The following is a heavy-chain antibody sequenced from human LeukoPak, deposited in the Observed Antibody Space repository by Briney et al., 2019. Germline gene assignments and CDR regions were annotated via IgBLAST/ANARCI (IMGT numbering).Heavy chain of an antibody. CDR1: GGSFSGYY. V-gene: IGHV4-34*01. CDR3: ARGGGGSSGYYYGY. CDR2: INHSGST. Sequence: KASETLSLTCAVYGGSFSGYYWTWIRQPPGRGLEWLGEINHSGSTNYNPSLKTRVTLSVDTSKNQFSLKLNSVTAADTAIYYCARGGGGSSGYYYGYWGQGTLVTVSS. D-gene: IGHD3-22*01. J-gene: IGHJ4*02.